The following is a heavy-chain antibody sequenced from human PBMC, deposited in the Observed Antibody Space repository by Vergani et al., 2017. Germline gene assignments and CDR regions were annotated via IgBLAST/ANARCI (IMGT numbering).Heavy chain of an antibody. J-gene: IGHJ4*02. CDR3: AKDRPRDRETPLFLFDY. CDR2: ISASGGST. V-gene: IGHV3-23*01. D-gene: IGHD1-14*01. CDR1: GFTFTSYG. Sequence: EVQLLESGGGLVQPGESLRLSCTVSGFTFTSYGISWVRQAPGKGLEWVSGISASGGSTYYTDSVKGRFIISRDISKNTLYLQMSSLRADDTAVYYCAKDRPRDRETPLFLFDYWGQGTLVAVSS.